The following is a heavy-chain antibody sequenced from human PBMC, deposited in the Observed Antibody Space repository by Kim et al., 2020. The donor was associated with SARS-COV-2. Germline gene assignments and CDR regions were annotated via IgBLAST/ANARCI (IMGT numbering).Heavy chain of an antibody. J-gene: IGHJ3*02. V-gene: IGHV1-69*01. D-gene: IGHD5-18*01. CDR3: ARGRYSYGLGYAFDI. Sequence: QKYHGRVTITADESTSTAYMELSSLRSEDTAVYYCARGRYSYGLGYAFDIWGQGTMVTVSS.